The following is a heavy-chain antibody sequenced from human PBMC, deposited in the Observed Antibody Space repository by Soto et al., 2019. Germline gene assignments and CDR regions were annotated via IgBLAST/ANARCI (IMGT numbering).Heavy chain of an antibody. Sequence: ASVKVSCKASGFTFTSSAVQWVRQARGQRLEWIGWIVVGSGNTNYAQKFQERVTITRDMSTSTAYMELSSLRSEDTAVYYCAADMITFGGVIVIPTYGMDVWGQGTTVTVSS. CDR3: AADMITFGGVIVIPTYGMDV. J-gene: IGHJ6*02. D-gene: IGHD3-16*02. CDR1: GFTFTSSA. V-gene: IGHV1-58*01. CDR2: IVVGSGNT.